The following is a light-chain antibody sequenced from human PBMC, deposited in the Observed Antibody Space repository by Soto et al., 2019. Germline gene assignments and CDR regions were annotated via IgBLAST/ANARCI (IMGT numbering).Light chain of an antibody. CDR2: DGS. V-gene: IGLV2-23*01. J-gene: IGLJ1*01. Sequence: QSVLTQPASVSGSPGQSITISCTGTSSDDGSYDLVSWYQQHPGKAPKLMIYDGSKRPSGVSNRFSGSKSGNTASLTISGLQAEDEADYYCCSYAGSSTFYVFGTGTKVTVL. CDR3: CSYAGSSTFYV. CDR1: SSDDGSYDL.